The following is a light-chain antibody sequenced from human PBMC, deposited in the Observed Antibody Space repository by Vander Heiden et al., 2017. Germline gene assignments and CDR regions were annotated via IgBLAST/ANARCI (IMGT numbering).Light chain of an antibody. CDR2: AES. V-gene: IGKV1-9*01. CDR3: QQLNSYPPWT. CDR1: QGISSY. Sequence: DIQPTQSPCCLSASVGDRVTITCRASQGISSYLAWYQQKPGKVPKLLIYAESTLQSGVPSRFSGSGSGTEFTLTISSLQPEDFATYYCQQLNSYPPWTFGQGTKVEIK. J-gene: IGKJ1*01.